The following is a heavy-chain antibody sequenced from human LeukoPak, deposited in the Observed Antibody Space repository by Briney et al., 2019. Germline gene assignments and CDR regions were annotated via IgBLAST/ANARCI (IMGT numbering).Heavy chain of an antibody. J-gene: IGHJ5*02. D-gene: IGHD2-2*02. Sequence: GGSLSLSCAASGFTFSSYAMTWVRQAPGKGLEWVSGISGSGGSTDYADSVKGRFTISRDNSKNTLYLQMNSLRAEDTAVYYCAKGSYQLPYVNWFDPWGQGTLVTVSS. CDR2: ISGSGGST. V-gene: IGHV3-23*01. CDR3: AKGSYQLPYVNWFDP. CDR1: GFTFSSYA.